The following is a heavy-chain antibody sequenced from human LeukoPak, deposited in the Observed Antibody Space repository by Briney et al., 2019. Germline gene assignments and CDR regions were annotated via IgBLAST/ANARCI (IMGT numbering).Heavy chain of an antibody. CDR1: GGSINSYY. J-gene: IGHJ4*02. CDR2: IYSSGST. Sequence: SETLSLTCTVSGGSINSYYWSWIRQPPGKGLEWIGYIYSSGSTNYNPSLKSRVTISVDTSKNQFSLKLSSVTAADTAVYYCARQGPDDPFFDYWGQGTLVTVSS. CDR3: ARQGPDDPFFDY. V-gene: IGHV4-59*08. D-gene: IGHD1-1*01.